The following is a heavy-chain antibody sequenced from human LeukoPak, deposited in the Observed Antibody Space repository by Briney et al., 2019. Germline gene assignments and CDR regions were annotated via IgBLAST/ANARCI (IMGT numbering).Heavy chain of an antibody. CDR2: ISAYNGNT. D-gene: IGHD1-26*01. CDR1: GYTFTSYG. CDR3: ARDIVGVGATSGTFDY. Sequence: ASVKVSCTASGYTFTSYGISWVRQAPGQGLEWMGWISAYNGNTNYAQKLQGRVTMTTDTSTSTAYMELRSLRSDDMAVYYCARDIVGVGATSGTFDYWGQGTLVTVSS. J-gene: IGHJ4*02. V-gene: IGHV1-18*03.